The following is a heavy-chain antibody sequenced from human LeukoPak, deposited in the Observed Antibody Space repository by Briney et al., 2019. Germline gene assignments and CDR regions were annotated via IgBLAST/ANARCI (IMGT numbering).Heavy chain of an antibody. J-gene: IGHJ6*02. Sequence: ASVKVSCKASGYTFTSYDINWVRQATGQGLEWMGWMNPNSGNTGYAQKFQGRVTMTRNTSISTAYMELSSLRSEDTAVYYCASADNWNDTHCYYYYGMDVWGQGTTVTVSS. CDR3: ASADNWNDTHCYYYYGMDV. CDR1: GYTFTSYD. CDR2: MNPNSGNT. D-gene: IGHD1-1*01. V-gene: IGHV1-8*01.